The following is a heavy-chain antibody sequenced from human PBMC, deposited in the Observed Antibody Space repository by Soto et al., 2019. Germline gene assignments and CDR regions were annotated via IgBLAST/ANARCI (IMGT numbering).Heavy chain of an antibody. J-gene: IGHJ3*02. V-gene: IGHV4-30-2*01. CDR3: ARIDVDTAMDTVIAFDI. D-gene: IGHD5-18*01. Sequence: QLQLQESGSGLVKPSQTLSLTCAVSGGSISSGGYSWSWLRQPPGNGMEWMGYIFHSGNTYSNPSLKSRSAISVDRSKNQFSLNLSSVTAADTAVYYWARIDVDTAMDTVIAFDIWGQGTIVTVS. CDR2: IFHSGNT. CDR1: GGSISSGGYS.